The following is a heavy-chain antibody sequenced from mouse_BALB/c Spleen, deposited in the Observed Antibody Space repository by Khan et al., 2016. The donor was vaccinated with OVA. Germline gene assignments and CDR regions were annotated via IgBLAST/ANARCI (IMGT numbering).Heavy chain of an antibody. CDR2: ISYSGKT. J-gene: IGHJ2*01. V-gene: IGHV3-2*02. D-gene: IGHD1-1*01. Sequence: EVQLQESGPGLVKPSQSLSLTCTVTGYSITTDYAWNWIRQFPGSKLEWMGHISYSGKTKYNPSLKSRISITRDTSKNQFFLQLKSVTTEDTARYYCERIYGGDSDYWGQGTTLTVSS. CDR3: ERIYGGDSDY. CDR1: GYSITTDYA.